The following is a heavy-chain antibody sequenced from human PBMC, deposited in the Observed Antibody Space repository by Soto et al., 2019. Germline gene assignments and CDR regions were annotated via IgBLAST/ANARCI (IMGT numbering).Heavy chain of an antibody. CDR1: GYTIASYG. V-gene: IGHV1-18*01. D-gene: IGHD2-21*02. CDR2: ISAYNGST. J-gene: IGHJ4*02. Sequence: GASVKVSCKACGYTIASYGICWVRHAPGQGLEWMGWISAYNGSTNYAQKLQGRVTMTTDTSTSTAYMELRSLRSDDTVVYYCARDSCGGDCYSDYWGQGTLVTVSS. CDR3: ARDSCGGDCYSDY.